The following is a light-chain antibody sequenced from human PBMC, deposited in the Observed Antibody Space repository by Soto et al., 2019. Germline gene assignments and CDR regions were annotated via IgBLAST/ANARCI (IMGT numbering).Light chain of an antibody. CDR3: TSYTTGSTLV. V-gene: IGLV2-14*01. J-gene: IGLJ2*01. CDR2: DVT. Sequence: QSSLTQPASVSGSPGQSITISCTGTSSDIGTYNSVSWYQQHAGKVPKLMIYDVTNRPSGVSDRLSGSKSGNTASLTISGLQAEDAADYCCTSYTTGSTLVFGGGTKLTVL. CDR1: SSDIGTYNS.